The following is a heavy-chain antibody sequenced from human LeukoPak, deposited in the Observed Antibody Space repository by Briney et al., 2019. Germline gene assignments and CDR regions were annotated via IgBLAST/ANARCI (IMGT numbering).Heavy chain of an antibody. V-gene: IGHV3-23*01. D-gene: IGHD4-11*01. CDR1: GFTFTTYA. Sequence: PGGSLRLSCAASGFTFTTYAMSWVRQAPGKGLEWASAISGSGGTTYYADSVKGRFSISRDNSKNTLYLQMNSLRAEDTAVYYCAGLQYYFDYWGQGTLVTVSS. CDR3: AGLQYYFDY. CDR2: ISGSGGTT. J-gene: IGHJ4*02.